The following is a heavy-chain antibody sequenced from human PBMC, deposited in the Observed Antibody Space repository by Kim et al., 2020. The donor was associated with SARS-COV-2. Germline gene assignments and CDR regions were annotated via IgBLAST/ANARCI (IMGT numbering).Heavy chain of an antibody. D-gene: IGHD3-22*01. CDR1: GYSFTSYW. Sequence: GESLKISCKGSGYSFTSYWIGWVRQMPGKGLEWMGIIYPGDSDTRYSPSFQGQVTISADKSISTAYLQWSSLKASDTAMYYCARNRRDYYDSSGYEGMDVWGKGTTVTVSS. CDR2: IYPGDSDT. J-gene: IGHJ6*04. V-gene: IGHV5-51*01. CDR3: ARNRRDYYDSSGYEGMDV.